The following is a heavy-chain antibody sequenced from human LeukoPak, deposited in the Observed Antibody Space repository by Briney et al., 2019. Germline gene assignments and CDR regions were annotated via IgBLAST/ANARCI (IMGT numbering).Heavy chain of an antibody. CDR3: ARDDYYDSSGRNYYYHGMDV. J-gene: IGHJ6*02. CDR1: GFTFSSYS. V-gene: IGHV3-48*04. Sequence: PGGSLRLSCAASGFTFSSYSMNWVRQAPGKGLEWVSYISSSSSTIYYADSVKGRFAISRDNAKNSLYLQMNSLRAEDTAVYYCARDDYYDSSGRNYYYHGMDVWGQGTTVTVSS. CDR2: ISSSSSTI. D-gene: IGHD3-22*01.